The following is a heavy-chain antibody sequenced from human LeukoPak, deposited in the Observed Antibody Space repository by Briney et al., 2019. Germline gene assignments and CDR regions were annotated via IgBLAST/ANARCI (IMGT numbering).Heavy chain of an antibody. J-gene: IGHJ4*02. D-gene: IGHD1-1*01. CDR3: ARNNRNDFDC. CDR1: GGSISSGGYY. Sequence: SETLSLTCTVSGGSISSGGYYWSWIRQHPGKGLEWIGYIYYSGSSYYNPSLKSRVSISVDTSKNQFSLRLSSVTAADTAVYYCARNNRNDFDCWGQGTLVTVSS. V-gene: IGHV4-31*03. CDR2: IYYSGSS.